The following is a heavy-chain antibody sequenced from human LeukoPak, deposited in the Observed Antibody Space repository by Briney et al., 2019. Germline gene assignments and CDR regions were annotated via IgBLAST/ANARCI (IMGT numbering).Heavy chain of an antibody. Sequence: PSETLSLTCTVSGGSISSGGYYWSWIRQPPGKGLEWIGEINHSGSTNYNPSLKSRVTISVDTSKNQFSLKLSSVTAADTAVYYCARGLNATLGKYYFDYWGQGTLVTVSS. CDR2: INHSGST. CDR3: ARGLNATLGKYYFDY. V-gene: IGHV4-39*07. J-gene: IGHJ4*02. D-gene: IGHD7-27*01. CDR1: GGSISSGGYY.